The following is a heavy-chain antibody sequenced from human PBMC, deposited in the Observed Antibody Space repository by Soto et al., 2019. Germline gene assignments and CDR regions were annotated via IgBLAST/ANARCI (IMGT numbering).Heavy chain of an antibody. D-gene: IGHD3-22*01. V-gene: IGHV4-31*02. Sequence: WTWIRQHPGKGQEWIGYIYYGGATSYSPSLRSRVNVSLDTSKNHFSLSLSSVTAADTAVYYCARIYFDGGGDWGQGTLVTVSS. CDR3: ARIYFDGGGD. J-gene: IGHJ4*02. CDR2: IYYGGAT.